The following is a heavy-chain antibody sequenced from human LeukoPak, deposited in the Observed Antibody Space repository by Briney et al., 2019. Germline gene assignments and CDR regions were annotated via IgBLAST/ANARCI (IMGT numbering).Heavy chain of an antibody. CDR2: IYTSGST. CDR1: GGSISSGSSY. J-gene: IGHJ4*02. V-gene: IGHV4-61*02. CDR3: ASLNHHPTKLQREPFDY. Sequence: SETLSLTCTVSGGSISSGSSYWSWIRQPAGKGLEWIGRIYTSGSTDYNPSLKSRVTISVDTSKNQSSLKLSSVTAADTAVYYCASLNHHPTKLQREPFDYWGQGTLVTVSS. D-gene: IGHD1-14*01.